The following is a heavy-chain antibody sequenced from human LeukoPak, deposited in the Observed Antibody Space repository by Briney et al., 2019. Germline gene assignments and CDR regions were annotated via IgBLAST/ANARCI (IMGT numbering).Heavy chain of an antibody. V-gene: IGHV3-7*01. Sequence: GGSLRLSCAASGFTCKGYWMSWVRQAPGKGLEWVANIQQDGSEKKYVDSVKGRFTISRDNSKNTLYLQMNSLRVEDTAVYYCAAINIAQLPIRVYWGQGTLVTVSS. D-gene: IGHD5-24*01. CDR2: IQQDGSEK. J-gene: IGHJ4*02. CDR1: GFTCKGYW. CDR3: AAINIAQLPIRVY.